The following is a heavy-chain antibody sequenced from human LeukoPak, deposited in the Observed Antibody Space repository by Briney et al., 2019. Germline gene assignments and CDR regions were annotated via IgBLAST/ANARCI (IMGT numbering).Heavy chain of an antibody. D-gene: IGHD2-8*01. Sequence: GASVKVSCKASGYTFTGYYMHWVRQAPGQGLEWMGWINPNSGGTNYAQKFQGRVTMTRDTSISTAYMELSRLRSDDTAVYYCARESFADDLVYWFDPWGQGTLVTVSS. CDR1: GYTFTGYY. J-gene: IGHJ5*02. V-gene: IGHV1-2*02. CDR2: INPNSGGT. CDR3: ARESFADDLVYWFDP.